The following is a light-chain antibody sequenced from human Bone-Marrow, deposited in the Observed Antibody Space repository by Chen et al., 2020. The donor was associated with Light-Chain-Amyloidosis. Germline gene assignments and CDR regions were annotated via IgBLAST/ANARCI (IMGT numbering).Light chain of an antibody. CDR2: DAS. CDR3: QQRSNWPPGCS. V-gene: IGKV3-11*01. J-gene: IGKJ2*04. CDR1: QSVSSY. Sequence: EIVLTQSPATLSLSPGERATLSCGASQSVSSYLAWYQQKPGQAPRLLIYDASNRATGIPARFSGSGSGTDFTLTISSLEPEDFAVYYCQQRSNWPPGCSFGQGTKLEIK.